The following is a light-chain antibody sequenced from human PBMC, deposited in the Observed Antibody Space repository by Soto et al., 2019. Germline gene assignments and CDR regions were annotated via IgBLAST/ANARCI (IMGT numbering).Light chain of an antibody. V-gene: IGKV1-9*01. Sequence: IQLTQSPSSLSASVGDRVTITCRASQGISSYLAWYQQKPGKAPKLLIYAASTLQSGVPSRFSGRGSGTDFTLTISSLQPEDFATCYCQQLNSYPLTFGQGTKVEIK. J-gene: IGKJ1*01. CDR1: QGISSY. CDR2: AAS. CDR3: QQLNSYPLT.